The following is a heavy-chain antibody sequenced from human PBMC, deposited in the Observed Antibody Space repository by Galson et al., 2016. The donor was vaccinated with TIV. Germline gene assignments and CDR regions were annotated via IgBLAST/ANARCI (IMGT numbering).Heavy chain of an antibody. CDR2: IIPNSGGT. CDR1: GYNFIGYY. CDR3: ARGVAVAGYFDY. J-gene: IGHJ4*02. V-gene: IGHV1-2*02. D-gene: IGHD6-19*01. Sequence: VKVSCKASGYNFIGYYMHWVRQAPGQGLEWMGWIIPNSGGTNYAQKFQGRVTITRDKSMRTAYMELSRLRADDTAVYYCARGVAVAGYFDYWGQGTLVTVSS.